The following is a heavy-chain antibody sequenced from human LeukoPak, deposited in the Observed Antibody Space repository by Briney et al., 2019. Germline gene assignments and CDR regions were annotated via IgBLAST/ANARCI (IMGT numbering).Heavy chain of an antibody. Sequence: SQTLSLTCAVSGGSISSGGYSWSWIRQPPGKGLEWIGCIYHSGSTYYNPSLKSRVTISVDRSKNQFSLKLSSVTAADTAVYYCARVSFYCSSTSCSGAYGMDVWGQGTTVSVSS. CDR2: IYHSGST. J-gene: IGHJ6*02. CDR1: GGSISSGGYS. D-gene: IGHD2-2*01. V-gene: IGHV4-30-2*01. CDR3: ARVSFYCSSTSCSGAYGMDV.